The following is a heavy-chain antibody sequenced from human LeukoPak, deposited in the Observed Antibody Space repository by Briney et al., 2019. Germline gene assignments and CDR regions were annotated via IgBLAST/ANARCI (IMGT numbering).Heavy chain of an antibody. D-gene: IGHD4-17*01. V-gene: IGHV3-48*02. Sequence: GGSLRLSCAAPGFTFSTSSMNWGRQAPGKGLEWGSYISSSSSMIYYADSVKGRFTISRDNAKNSLYLQMKILRHEDTAIYYCARDYGDLPARVPYFDYWGQGTLVSVSS. CDR3: ARDYGDLPARVPYFDY. J-gene: IGHJ4*02. CDR2: ISSSSSMI. CDR1: GFTFSTSS.